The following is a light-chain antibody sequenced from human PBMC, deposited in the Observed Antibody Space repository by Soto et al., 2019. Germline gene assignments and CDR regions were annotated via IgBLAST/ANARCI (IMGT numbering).Light chain of an antibody. J-gene: IGKJ5*01. CDR1: QSVSSTH. CDR3: QQYGNSPIT. Sequence: EIVLTQAPGTLSLSPGERPTLSCRASQSVSSTHLAWFQQKPGQAPRXXIYGPSSRATGIPDRFSGSGSGTDLTLTISRLEPEDVEVYYCQQYGNSPITFGQGTRLEIK. V-gene: IGKV3-20*01. CDR2: GPS.